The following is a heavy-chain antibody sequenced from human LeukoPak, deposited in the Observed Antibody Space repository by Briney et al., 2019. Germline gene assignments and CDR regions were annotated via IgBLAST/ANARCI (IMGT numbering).Heavy chain of an antibody. Sequence: GGSLRLSCAASGFTFSNEMNWVRQAPGKGLEWVSYISSSGSTIYYADSVKGRFTISRDNARNSLYLQMNSLRAEDTAVYYCARDPYSGTYGDTYYYYMDVWGKGTTVTISS. CDR2: ISSSGSTI. V-gene: IGHV3-48*03. D-gene: IGHD1-26*01. CDR1: GFTFSNE. CDR3: ARDPYSGTYGDTYYYYMDV. J-gene: IGHJ6*03.